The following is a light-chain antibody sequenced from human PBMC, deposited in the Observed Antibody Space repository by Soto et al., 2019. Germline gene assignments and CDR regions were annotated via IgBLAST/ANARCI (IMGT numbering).Light chain of an antibody. CDR1: QSVSSSY. CDR3: QQRLNWPPG. J-gene: IGKJ1*01. CDR2: DAS. Sequence: EIVLTQSPATLSLSPWERATLSCRASQSVSSSYLSWYQQKPGQAPRLLIYDASNRATGIPARFSGSRSGTDFTLTISDLEPADFGLYYCQQRLNWPPGFGQGTKVDI. V-gene: IGKV3-11*01.